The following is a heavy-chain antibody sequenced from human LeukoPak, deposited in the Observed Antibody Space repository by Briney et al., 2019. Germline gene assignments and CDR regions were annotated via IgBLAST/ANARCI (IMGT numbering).Heavy chain of an antibody. CDR1: GGSISSGGYY. Sequence: SQTLSLTCTVSGGSISSGGYYWSWIRQHPGKGLEWIGYIYYSGSTYYNPSLKSRVTISVDTSKNQFSLKLSSVTAADTAVYYCAGDHCGYSYGRKWCYFDYWGQGTLVTVSS. V-gene: IGHV4-31*03. D-gene: IGHD5-18*01. CDR3: AGDHCGYSYGRKWCYFDY. J-gene: IGHJ4*02. CDR2: IYYSGST.